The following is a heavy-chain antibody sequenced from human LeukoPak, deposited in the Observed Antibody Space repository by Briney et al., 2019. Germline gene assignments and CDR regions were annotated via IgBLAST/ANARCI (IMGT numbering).Heavy chain of an antibody. CDR3: ARRKSSGHYYFDY. J-gene: IGHJ4*02. CDR1: GGSFRGYY. CDR2: INDSGST. V-gene: IGHV4-34*01. Sequence: SETLSLTCAVYGGSFRGYYWSWIRQSPGKGLEWIGEINDSGSTNYNPSLKSRVTTSVDTFKNQLSLKVTSVTAADTAVYYCARRKSSGHYYFDYWGQGTLVTVSS. D-gene: IGHD3-22*01.